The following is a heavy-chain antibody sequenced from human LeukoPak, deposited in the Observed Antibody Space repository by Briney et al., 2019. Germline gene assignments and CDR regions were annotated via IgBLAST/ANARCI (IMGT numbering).Heavy chain of an antibody. CDR3: ASVTPYDY. J-gene: IGHJ4*02. CDR2: IYSGGST. CDR1: GFTFSSYA. V-gene: IGHV3-23*03. D-gene: IGHD4-23*01. Sequence: GGSLRLSCAASGFTFSSYAMSWVRQAPGKGLEWVSVIYSGGSTYYAGSVKGRFTISRDNAKNSLYLQMNSLRAEDTAVYYCASVTPYDYWGQGTLVTVSS.